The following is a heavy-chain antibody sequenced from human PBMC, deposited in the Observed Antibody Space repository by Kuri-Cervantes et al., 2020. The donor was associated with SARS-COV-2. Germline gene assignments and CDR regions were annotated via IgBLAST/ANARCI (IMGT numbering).Heavy chain of an antibody. CDR3: ARVRGDYDFWSGYYRPYYYYGMDV. CDR1: GGSFSGFY. Sequence: SETLSLTCAVFGGSFSGFYWSWIRQPPGKGLEWIGEINHSGSTNYNPSLKGRVTISVDTSKNQFSLKLSSVTAADTAVYYCARVRGDYDFWSGYYRPYYYYGMDVWGQGTTVTVSS. CDR2: INHSGST. D-gene: IGHD3-3*01. J-gene: IGHJ6*01. V-gene: IGHV4-34*01.